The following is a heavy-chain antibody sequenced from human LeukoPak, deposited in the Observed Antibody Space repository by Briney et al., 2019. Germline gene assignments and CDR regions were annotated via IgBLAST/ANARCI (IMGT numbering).Heavy chain of an antibody. J-gene: IGHJ5*02. D-gene: IGHD6-13*01. V-gene: IGHV3-33*08. CDR2: IWYDGSNK. CDR1: GFTFSDYY. Sequence: GGSLRLSCAASGFTFSDYYMSWIRQAPGKGLEWVAVIWYDGSNKYYADSVKGRFTISRDNSKNTLYLQMNSLRAEDTAVYYCARVSLSSSWYSPWFDPWGQGTLVTVSS. CDR3: ARVSLSSSWYSPWFDP.